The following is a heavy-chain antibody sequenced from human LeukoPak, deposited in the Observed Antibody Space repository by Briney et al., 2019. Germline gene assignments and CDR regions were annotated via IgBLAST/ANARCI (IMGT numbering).Heavy chain of an antibody. D-gene: IGHD3-22*01. V-gene: IGHV3-21*01. CDR1: GFTFSSYS. CDR3: ARWEWLLLTGYYYYYMDV. Sequence: GGSLRLSCAASGFTFSSYSMNWVRQAPGKGLEWVSSISSSSSYIYYADSVKGRFTISRDNAKNSLYLQMNSLRAEDTAVYYCARWEWLLLTGYYYYYMDVWGKGTTVTISS. CDR2: ISSSSSYI. J-gene: IGHJ6*03.